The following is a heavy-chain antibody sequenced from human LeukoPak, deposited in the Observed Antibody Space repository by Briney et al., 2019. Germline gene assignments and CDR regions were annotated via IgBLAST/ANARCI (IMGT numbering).Heavy chain of an antibody. CDR2: MSYDGNNE. CDR1: GFTFSSYT. V-gene: IGHV3-30-3*01. CDR3: ARDLCSGGSCSDY. D-gene: IGHD2-15*01. J-gene: IGHJ4*02. Sequence: GGSLSLFCAASGFTFSSYTMHWVRQTPDKGLEWVALMSYDGNNEYYADSVKGRFTISRDNAKNSLYLQMNSLRAEDTATYYCARDLCSGGSCSDYWGQGTLVTVSS.